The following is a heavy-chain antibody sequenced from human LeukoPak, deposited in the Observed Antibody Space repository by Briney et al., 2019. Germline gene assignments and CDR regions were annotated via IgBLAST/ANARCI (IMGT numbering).Heavy chain of an antibody. J-gene: IGHJ4*02. Sequence: SGTLSLTCAVYGGSISGFYYTWIRQPPGKGLEWIGEIDHSGDTNYNPSLKSRATISIDTSKSQVFLKVTSVTAADAALYYCARGSPFQEWGQGTLVTVSS. V-gene: IGHV4-34*01. CDR3: ARGSPFQE. CDR2: IDHSGDT. CDR1: GGSISGFY.